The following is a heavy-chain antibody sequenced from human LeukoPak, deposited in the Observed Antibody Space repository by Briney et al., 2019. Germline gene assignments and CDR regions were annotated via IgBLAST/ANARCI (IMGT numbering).Heavy chain of an antibody. CDR2: IIPIFGTA. CDR1: GGTFSSYA. V-gene: IGHV1-69*05. D-gene: IGHD3-3*01. Sequence: SSVKVSCKASGGTFSSYAISWVRQAPGQGLEWMGRIIPIFGTANYAQKFQGRVTITTDESTSTAYMELSSLRSEDTAVYYCAREGSYYDFWSGPDYWGQGTLVTVSS. CDR3: AREGSYYDFWSGPDY. J-gene: IGHJ4*02.